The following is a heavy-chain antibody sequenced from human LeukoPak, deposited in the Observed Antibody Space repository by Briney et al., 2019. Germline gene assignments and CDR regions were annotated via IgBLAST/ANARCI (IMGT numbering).Heavy chain of an antibody. CDR2: ISAYNSNT. Sequence: GASVTVSCKASGYTFTSYGISWVRQAPGQGLEWMGWISAYNSNTNYAQKLQGRVTMTTDTSTSTAYMELRSLRSDDTAVYYCARVPGYSSSWYFSPSYYYYMDVWGKGTTVTVSS. J-gene: IGHJ6*03. V-gene: IGHV1-18*01. CDR1: GYTFTSYG. D-gene: IGHD6-13*01. CDR3: ARVPGYSSSWYFSPSYYYYMDV.